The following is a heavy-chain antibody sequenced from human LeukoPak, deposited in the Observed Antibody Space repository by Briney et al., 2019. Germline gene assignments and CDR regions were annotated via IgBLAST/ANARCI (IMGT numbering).Heavy chain of an antibody. Sequence: SETLSLTCTVSGGSMQSHYWTWIRQPPGKGLEWIGYIYDSGTTTYNPSLKSRVAISINTSKNQFSLRLASVTAADTVVYYCAREKLYYG. CDR1: GGSMQSHY. V-gene: IGHV4-59*11. CDR2: IYDSGTT. J-gene: IGHJ6*01. CDR3: AREKLYYG.